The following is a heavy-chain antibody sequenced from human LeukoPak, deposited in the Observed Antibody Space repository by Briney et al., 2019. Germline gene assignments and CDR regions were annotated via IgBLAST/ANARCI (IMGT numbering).Heavy chain of an antibody. D-gene: IGHD3-10*01. J-gene: IGHJ4*02. V-gene: IGHV3-23*01. CDR3: AKDPGFGELLLDY. CDR1: GYTFSSYA. Sequence: PGGSLRLSCAASGYTFSSYAMSWVRQAPGKGLEWVSAISGSGGSTYYADSVKGRFTISRDNSKNTLYLQMNSLRAEDTAVYYCAKDPGFGELLLDYWGQGTLVTVSS. CDR2: ISGSGGST.